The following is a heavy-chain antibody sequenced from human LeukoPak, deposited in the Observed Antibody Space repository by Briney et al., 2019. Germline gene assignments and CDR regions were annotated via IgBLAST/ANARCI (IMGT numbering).Heavy chain of an antibody. CDR3: ARDLTVGATVRYFDY. Sequence: GGSLRLSCAASGFTFSSYSMNWVRQAPGKGLEWVSSISSSSSYIYYADSVKGRFTISRDKAKNSLYLQMNSLRAEDTAVYYCARDLTVGATVRYFDYWGQGTLVTVSS. CDR1: GFTFSSYS. J-gene: IGHJ4*02. CDR2: ISSSSSYI. D-gene: IGHD1-26*01. V-gene: IGHV3-21*01.